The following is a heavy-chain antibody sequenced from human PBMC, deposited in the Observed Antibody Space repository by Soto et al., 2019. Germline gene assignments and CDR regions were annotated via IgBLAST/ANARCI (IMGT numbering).Heavy chain of an antibody. J-gene: IGHJ4*02. CDR1: GFNLNTYG. D-gene: IGHD3-16*01. V-gene: IGHV3-30*03. CDR3: VRDLALMADY. Sequence: QLVESGGGVVHPGGSLRLSCAAFGFNLNTYGMYWVRQAPGKGLQWVAQILYDGSKKHYADSVKGRFTITRDNSKNTVYLQMDSLRLDDMAMYFCVRDLALMADYWGQGTLVIVSS. CDR2: ILYDGSKK.